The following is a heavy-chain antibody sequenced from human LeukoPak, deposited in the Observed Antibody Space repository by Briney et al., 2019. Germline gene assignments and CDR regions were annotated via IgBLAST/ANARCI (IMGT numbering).Heavy chain of an antibody. Sequence: GGSLRLSCAASGFTFSSYEMNWVRQAPGKGLEWVSCISSSSSYIYYADSVKGRFTISRDNAKNSLYLQMNSLRAEDTAVYYCARAHNWKYGSFDFWGQGTLVTVSS. CDR2: ISSSSSYI. CDR3: ARAHNWKYGSFDF. CDR1: GFTFSSYE. D-gene: IGHD1-7*01. V-gene: IGHV3-21*01. J-gene: IGHJ4*02.